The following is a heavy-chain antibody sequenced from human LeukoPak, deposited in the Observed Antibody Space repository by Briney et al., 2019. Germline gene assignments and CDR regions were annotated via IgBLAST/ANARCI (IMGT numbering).Heavy chain of an antibody. CDR2: IYYSGST. J-gene: IGHJ5*02. CDR3: ARIPARSNWFDP. Sequence: SETLSLTCTVSGGSISSGVYYWSWIRQHPGKGLEWIGYIYYSGSTYYNPSLKSRVTISVDTSKNQFSLKLSSVTAADTAVYYCARIPARSNWFDPWGQGTLVTVSS. V-gene: IGHV4-31*03. CDR1: GGSISSGVYY. D-gene: IGHD6-25*01.